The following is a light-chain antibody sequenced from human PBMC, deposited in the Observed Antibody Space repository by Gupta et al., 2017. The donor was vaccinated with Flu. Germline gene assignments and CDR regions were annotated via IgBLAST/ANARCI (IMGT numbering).Light chain of an antibody. CDR3: AAWDDSLNGWV. CDR2: SNN. V-gene: IGLV1-44*01. Sequence: HSVLTQPPSASGTPGQRVTISCSGSSSNIGSNTVNWYQQLPGTAPKLLIYSNNQRPSGVPDRFSGSKSGTSASLAISGLQSEDEADYYSAAWDDSLNGWVFGGGTKLTVL. J-gene: IGLJ3*02. CDR1: SSNIGSNT.